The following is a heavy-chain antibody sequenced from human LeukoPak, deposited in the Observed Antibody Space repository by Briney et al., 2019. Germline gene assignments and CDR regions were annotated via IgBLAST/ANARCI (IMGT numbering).Heavy chain of an antibody. J-gene: IGHJ5*02. CDR1: GFTFSSYA. CDR3: AEVVTIFGVVNWFDP. V-gene: IGHV3-23*01. Sequence: GGSLRLSCAASGFTFSSYAMSWVRQAPGKGLEWVSAISGSGGSTYYADSVKGRFTISRDNSKNTLYLQMNSLRAEDTAVYYCAEVVTIFGVVNWFDPWGQGTLVTVSS. D-gene: IGHD3-3*01. CDR2: ISGSGGST.